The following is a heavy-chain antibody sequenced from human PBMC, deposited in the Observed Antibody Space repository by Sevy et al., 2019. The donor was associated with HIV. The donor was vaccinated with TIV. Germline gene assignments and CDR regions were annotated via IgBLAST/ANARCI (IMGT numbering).Heavy chain of an antibody. Sequence: SETLSLTCTVSGGSISSSSYYWGWIRQPAGKGLEWIGSIYYSGSTYYNPSLKSRVTVSVDTSKNQFSLKLSSVTASDTAMYYCASLRGRSYYAILAGLFDYWGQGTLVTVSS. J-gene: IGHJ4*02. CDR2: IYYSGST. CDR1: GGSISSSSYY. D-gene: IGHD3-9*01. V-gene: IGHV4-39*01. CDR3: ASLRGRSYYAILAGLFDY.